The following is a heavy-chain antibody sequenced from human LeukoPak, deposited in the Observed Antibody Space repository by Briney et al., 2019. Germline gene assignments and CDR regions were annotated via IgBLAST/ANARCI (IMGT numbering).Heavy chain of an antibody. CDR3: AELGITMIGGV. V-gene: IGHV3-48*04. CDR1: GVTFSSYW. CDR2: ISSSGSTI. J-gene: IGHJ6*04. D-gene: IGHD3-10*02. Sequence: GGSLRLSCAASGVTFSSYWMSWVRQAPGKGLEWVSYISSSGSTIYYADSVKGRFTISRDNAKNSLYLQMNSLRAEDTAVYYCAELGITMIGGVWGKGTTVTISS.